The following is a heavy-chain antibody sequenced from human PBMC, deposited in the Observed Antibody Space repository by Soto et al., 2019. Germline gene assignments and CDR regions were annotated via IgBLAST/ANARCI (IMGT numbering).Heavy chain of an antibody. D-gene: IGHD4-4*01. CDR1: GYTFSSYA. CDR3: AISEMTTDNSYDSNDG. Sequence: GGTLRLSCAASGYTFSSYAMSWVRQAPGKGLEWVSTISGSGGSTYYADSVKGRFTISRDNSKNTMYLQMNSLRAEDTAVYYCAISEMTTDNSYDSNDGWGQGTQVTGSA. J-gene: IGHJ4*03. CDR2: ISGSGGST. V-gene: IGHV3-23*01.